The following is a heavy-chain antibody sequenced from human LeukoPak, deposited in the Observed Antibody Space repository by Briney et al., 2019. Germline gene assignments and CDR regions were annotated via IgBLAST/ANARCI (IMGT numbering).Heavy chain of an antibody. CDR2: INQDGSGK. D-gene: IGHD2-15*01. CDR1: GFTFSDNW. CDR3: ARSGSGLEGFDY. J-gene: IGHJ4*02. V-gene: IGHV3-7*01. Sequence: GGSLRLSCAASGFTFSDNWMTWVRQVPGKGLEWVANINQDGSGKYYVDSVKGRFTISRDNAKNSLYLQMNSLRAEDTAMYYCARSGSGLEGFDYWGQGVLVTVSS.